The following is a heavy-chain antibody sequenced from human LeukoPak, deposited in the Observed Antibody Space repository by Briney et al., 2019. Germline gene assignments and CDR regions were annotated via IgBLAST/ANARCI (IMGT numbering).Heavy chain of an antibody. V-gene: IGHV3-30*02. D-gene: IGHD2-8*02. CDR1: GFTFRNYG. CDR2: IWGDGNNR. CDR3: AKDPGASVSGFHMDV. J-gene: IGHJ6*03. Sequence: GGSLRLSCAASGFTFRNYGMHWVRQDTGKGLEWVSFIWGDGNNRFYADSVKGRFTISRDNSKNMLYLQMDTLRAEDTALYYCAKDPGASVSGFHMDVWGKGTTVIVSS.